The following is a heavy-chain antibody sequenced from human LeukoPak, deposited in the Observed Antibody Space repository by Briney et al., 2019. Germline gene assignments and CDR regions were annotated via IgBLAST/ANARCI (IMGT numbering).Heavy chain of an antibody. Sequence: PGGSLRLSCAASGFTFSSYWMSWVRQAPGKGLEWVANIKQDGSEKYYVDSVKGRFTISRDNAKNSLYLQMNSLRAEDTAVYYCARGPLLGVVPAALLGYYMDVWGKGTTVTVSS. D-gene: IGHD2-2*01. CDR2: IKQDGSEK. V-gene: IGHV3-7*01. J-gene: IGHJ6*03. CDR3: ARGPLLGVVPAALLGYYMDV. CDR1: GFTFSSYW.